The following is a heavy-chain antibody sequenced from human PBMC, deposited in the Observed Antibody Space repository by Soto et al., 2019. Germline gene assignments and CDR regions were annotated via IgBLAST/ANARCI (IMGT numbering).Heavy chain of an antibody. Sequence: SSETLSLTCTVSGGSISSGGYYWSWIRQHPGKGLEWIGYIYYSGSTYYNPSLESRVTISVDTSKNQFSLKLSSVTAADTAVYYCARAGRMVRGVPYGMDVWGQGTTVTVSS. V-gene: IGHV4-31*03. CDR3: ARAGRMVRGVPYGMDV. J-gene: IGHJ6*02. CDR2: IYYSGST. CDR1: GGSISSGGYY. D-gene: IGHD3-10*01.